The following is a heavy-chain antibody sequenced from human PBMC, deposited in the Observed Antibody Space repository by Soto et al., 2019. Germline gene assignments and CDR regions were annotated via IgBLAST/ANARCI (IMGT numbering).Heavy chain of an antibody. J-gene: IGHJ3*02. Sequence: ASVKVSCKASGYTFTGYYMHWVRQAPGQGLEWMGWINPNSGGTNYAQKFQGWVTMTRDTSISTAYMELSRLRSDDTAVYYCALSLNWGSRAFGIWGQGTMVTVSS. CDR3: ALSLNWGSRAFGI. D-gene: IGHD7-27*01. CDR2: INPNSGGT. V-gene: IGHV1-2*04. CDR1: GYTFTGYY.